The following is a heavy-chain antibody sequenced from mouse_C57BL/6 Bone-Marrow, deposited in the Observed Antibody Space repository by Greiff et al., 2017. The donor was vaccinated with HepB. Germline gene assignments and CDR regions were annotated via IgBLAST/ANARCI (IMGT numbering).Heavy chain of an antibody. CDR1: GYTFTSYW. Sequence: EVQLQQSGTVLARPGASVKMSCKTSGYTFTSYWMHWVKQRPGQGLEWIGAIYPGNSDTSYNQKFKGKAKLTAVTSASTAYMELSSLTNEDSAVYYCTRRIPGFHYAMDYWGQGTSVTVSS. CDR3: TRRIPGFHYAMDY. V-gene: IGHV1-5*01. CDR2: IYPGNSDT. J-gene: IGHJ4*01.